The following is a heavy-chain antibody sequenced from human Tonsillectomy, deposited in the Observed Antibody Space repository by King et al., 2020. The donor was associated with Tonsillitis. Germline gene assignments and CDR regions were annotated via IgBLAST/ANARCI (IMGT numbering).Heavy chain of an antibody. V-gene: IGHV4-30-4*01. Sequence: VQLQESGPGLVKPSQTLSLTCTVSGGSISSGDYYWSWIRQPPGKGLEWIGYIYYSGSTYYNPSLKRRVTISVDTSKTQFSLKLSSVTAADTAVYYCASDDSSSWTPSFDYWGQGTLVTVSS. CDR2: IYYSGST. CDR1: GGSISSGDYY. CDR3: ASDDSSSWTPSFDY. J-gene: IGHJ4*02. D-gene: IGHD6-13*01.